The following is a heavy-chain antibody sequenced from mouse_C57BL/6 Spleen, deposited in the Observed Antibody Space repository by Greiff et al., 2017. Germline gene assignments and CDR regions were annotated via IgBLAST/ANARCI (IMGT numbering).Heavy chain of an antibody. CDR3: ARGVLRSYFDY. Sequence: VQLQQSGAELVRPGTSVKVSCKASGYAFTNYLIEWVKQRPGQGLEWIGVINPGSGGTNYNEKFKGKATLTADKSSSTAYMQLSSLTSEDSAVNFCARGVLRSYFDYWGQGTTLTVSS. J-gene: IGHJ2*01. CDR2: INPGSGGT. D-gene: IGHD1-1*01. V-gene: IGHV1-54*01. CDR1: GYAFTNYL.